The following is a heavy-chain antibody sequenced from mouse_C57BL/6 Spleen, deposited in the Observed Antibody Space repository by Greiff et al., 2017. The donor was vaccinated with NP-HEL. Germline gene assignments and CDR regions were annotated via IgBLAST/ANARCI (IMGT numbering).Heavy chain of an antibody. Sequence: VQLQQPGAELVRPGSSVKLSCKASGYTFTSYWMDGVKQRPGQGLEWIGNIYPSDSETHYNQKFKDKATLTVDKSSSTPYMQRSSLTSEDSAVYYGVRRDGYVWYFDVWGTGTTVTVSS. CDR1: GYTFTSYW. CDR2: IYPSDSET. CDR3: VRRDGYVWYFDV. D-gene: IGHD2-2*01. V-gene: IGHV1-61*01. J-gene: IGHJ1*03.